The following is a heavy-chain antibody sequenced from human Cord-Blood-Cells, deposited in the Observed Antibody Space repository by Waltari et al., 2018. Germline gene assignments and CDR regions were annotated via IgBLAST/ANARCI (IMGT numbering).Heavy chain of an antibody. CDR2: ISYDGSNK. Sequence: QVQLVESGGGVVQPGRSLRLSCAASGFTFSSYAMHWVRQAPGKGLAWVAVISYDGSNKYYADSVKGRFTISRDNSKNTLYLQMNSLRAEDTAVYYCAREKGDCSSTSCYAFGDYWGQGTLVTVSS. V-gene: IGHV3-30-3*01. CDR3: AREKGDCSSTSCYAFGDY. J-gene: IGHJ4*02. D-gene: IGHD2-2*01. CDR1: GFTFSSYA.